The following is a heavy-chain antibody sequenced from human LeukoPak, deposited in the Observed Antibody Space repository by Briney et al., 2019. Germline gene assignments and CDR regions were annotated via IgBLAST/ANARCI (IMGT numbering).Heavy chain of an antibody. CDR3: AKDSSSSWYRDFDY. J-gene: IGHJ4*02. CDR2: ISWNSGSI. Sequence: GGSLRLSCAASGFTFDDYAKHWVRQAPGKGLEWVSGISWNSGSIGYADSVKGRFTISRDNAKNSLYLQMNSLRAEDTALYYCAKDSSSSWYRDFDYWGQGTLVTVSS. V-gene: IGHV3-9*01. CDR1: GFTFDDYA. D-gene: IGHD6-13*01.